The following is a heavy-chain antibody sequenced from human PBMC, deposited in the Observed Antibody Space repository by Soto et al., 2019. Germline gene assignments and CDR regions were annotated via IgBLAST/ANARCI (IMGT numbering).Heavy chain of an antibody. CDR3: ARGVGGSRLKWFGP. J-gene: IGHJ4*03. Sequence: SETLSLTCTFSSSSIIVYYWTWIRQSPQRGLEWIGYIHYGGSANYNPSLTIRLTMSVDRSKSQFSMKLASVTAADTAVSYCARGVGGSRLKWFGPWGQGTLVTVFS. V-gene: IGHV4-59*01. CDR1: SSSIIVYY. D-gene: IGHD3-10*01. CDR2: IHYGGSA.